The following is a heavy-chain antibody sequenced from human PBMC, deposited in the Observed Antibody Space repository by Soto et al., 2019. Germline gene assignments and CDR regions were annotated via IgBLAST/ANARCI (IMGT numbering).Heavy chain of an antibody. Sequence: GGSLRLSCAASGFTFSSYAMHWVRQAPGKGLEWVAVISYDGSNKYYADSVKGRFTISRDNSKTTLYLQMNSLRAEDTAVYYCARDQGYSYGSNFDHWGQGTLVT. CDR3: ARDQGYSYGSNFDH. J-gene: IGHJ4*02. CDR1: GFTFSSYA. D-gene: IGHD5-18*01. V-gene: IGHV3-30-3*01. CDR2: ISYDGSNK.